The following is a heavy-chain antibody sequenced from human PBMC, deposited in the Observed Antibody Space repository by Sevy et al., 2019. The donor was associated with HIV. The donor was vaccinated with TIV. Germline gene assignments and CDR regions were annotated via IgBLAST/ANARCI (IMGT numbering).Heavy chain of an antibody. D-gene: IGHD3-10*01. CDR1: GGSISSGGYS. CDR3: ARGPYGSGSYYETSYYYYYMDV. J-gene: IGHJ6*03. CDR2: IYHSGST. V-gene: IGHV4-30-2*01. Sequence: SETLSLTCAVSGGSISSGGYSWSWIRQPPGKGLEWIGYIYHSGSTYYNPPLKSRVTISVDRSKNQFSLKLSSVTAADTAVYYCARGPYGSGSYYETSYYYYYMDVWGKGTTVTVSS.